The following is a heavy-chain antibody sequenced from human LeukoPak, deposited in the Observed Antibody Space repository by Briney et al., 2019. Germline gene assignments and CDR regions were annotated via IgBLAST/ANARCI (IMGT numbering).Heavy chain of an antibody. D-gene: IGHD1-26*01. CDR2: ISLTGET. Sequence: SETLSLTWGVSGGSITSTNCWRWVRHPPGQGLQWIGEISLTGETNYNPSLNGRVTMSLGKSRNQLSLKLTSVTAADTDIYYCSRESGAFCPFGYWGQGTLVIVPP. J-gene: IGHJ4*02. V-gene: IGHV4-4*02. CDR1: GGSITSTNC. CDR3: SRESGAFCPFGY.